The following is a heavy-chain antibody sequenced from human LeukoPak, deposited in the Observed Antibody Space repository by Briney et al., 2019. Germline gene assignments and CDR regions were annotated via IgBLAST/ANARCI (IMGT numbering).Heavy chain of an antibody. Sequence: NPSQTLSLTCTVSGGSIGSGTYYWSWIRQHPGKGLEWIGYIYYSGSTYYNPSLKSRLTISVDTSKNQFSLKLSSVTAADTAVYYCARVNGDYAEAWGQGTLVTVSS. CDR2: IYYSGST. J-gene: IGHJ4*02. V-gene: IGHV4-31*03. CDR3: ARVNGDYAEA. D-gene: IGHD4-17*01. CDR1: GGSIGSGTYY.